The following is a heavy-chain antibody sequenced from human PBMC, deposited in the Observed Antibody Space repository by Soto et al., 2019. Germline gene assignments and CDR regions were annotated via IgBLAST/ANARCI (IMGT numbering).Heavy chain of an antibody. Sequence: GASVKVSCKASGYTFTDYFMNWMRQAPGQRLEWMGWINAGNGKTKYSQKHQGRVTMTKDTSTGTAYMQLSSLRSEDTAVYYCATDWWETPSTLKNYYYYGMDVWGQGTTVTVSS. V-gene: IGHV1-3*01. CDR3: ATDWWETPSTLKNYYYYGMDV. D-gene: IGHD1-26*01. J-gene: IGHJ6*02. CDR2: INAGNGKT. CDR1: GYTFTDYF.